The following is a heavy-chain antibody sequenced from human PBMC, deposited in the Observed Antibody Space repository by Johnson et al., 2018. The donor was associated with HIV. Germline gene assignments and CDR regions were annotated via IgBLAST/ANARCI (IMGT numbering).Heavy chain of an antibody. CDR3: VRGLDI. J-gene: IGHJ3*02. Sequence: VQLVESGGGLVKPGGSLRLSCAASGFTFNNAWMSWVRQAPGKGLEWVGRIKSKSDGGATVYAAPVKGRFTISRDDAKNTLYLQMNSLRAEDTAVYYCVRGLDIWGQGTEVTVSS. CDR2: IKSKSDGGAT. CDR1: GFTFNNAW. V-gene: IGHV3-15*05.